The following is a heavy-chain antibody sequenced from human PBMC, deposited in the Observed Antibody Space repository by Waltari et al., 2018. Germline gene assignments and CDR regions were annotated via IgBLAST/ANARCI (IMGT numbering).Heavy chain of an antibody. CDR1: GGSFSGYY. CDR2: INHSGST. D-gene: IGHD3-22*01. Sequence: QVQLQQWGAGLLKPSETLSLTCAVYGGSFSGYYWSWIRQPPGKGLEWIGEINHSGSTNYNPSIKSRVTISVDTSRNQFSLKVSSVTAADTAVYYCARDSPWGDSSSQDAFDIWGQGTMVTVAS. J-gene: IGHJ3*02. CDR3: ARDSPWGDSSSQDAFDI. V-gene: IGHV4-34*01.